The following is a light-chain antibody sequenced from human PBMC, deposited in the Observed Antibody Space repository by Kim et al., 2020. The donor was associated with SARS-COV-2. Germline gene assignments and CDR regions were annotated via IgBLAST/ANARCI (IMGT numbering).Light chain of an antibody. CDR2: DIY. CDR3: SLSYNAFAT. V-gene: IGLV7-46*01. J-gene: IGLJ2*01. CDR1: IGAVTSAHW. Sequence: QAVVTQEPSLTVSPGGTVTLTCASSIGAVTSAHWPYWFQQKPGQVPRTLIYDIYYKYSWTPARFSGSLVGGKAALTLSGAQPDDEADYYCSLSYNAFATFGGGTQLTVL.